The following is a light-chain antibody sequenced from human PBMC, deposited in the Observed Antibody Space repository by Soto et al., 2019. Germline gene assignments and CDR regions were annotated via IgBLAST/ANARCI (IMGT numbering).Light chain of an antibody. CDR1: QSIDSTY. CDR3: QQYGRA. CDR2: GTS. J-gene: IGKJ1*01. Sequence: IVLTQSPGILSLSPGERPTLSCRASQSIDSTYSTWYQQKPGQAPRLLIYGTSNRATGIPDRFKGSGSGTDFTLTITRLEPEDFAVYYCQQYGRAFGQGTKVDIK. V-gene: IGKV3-20*01.